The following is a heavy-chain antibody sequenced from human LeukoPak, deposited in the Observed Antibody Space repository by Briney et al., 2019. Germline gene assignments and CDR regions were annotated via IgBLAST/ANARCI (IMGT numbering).Heavy chain of an antibody. J-gene: IGHJ3*02. CDR2: IYYSGST. Sequence: KSSETLSLTCTVSGGSISSSSYYWGWIRQPPGKGLEWIGSIYYSGSTYYNPSLKSRVTISVDTSKNQFSLKLSSVTAADTAVYYCARRVVGTIFWTDAFDIWGQGTMVTVSS. V-gene: IGHV4-39*01. CDR1: GGSISSSSYY. D-gene: IGHD3-9*01. CDR3: ARRVVGTIFWTDAFDI.